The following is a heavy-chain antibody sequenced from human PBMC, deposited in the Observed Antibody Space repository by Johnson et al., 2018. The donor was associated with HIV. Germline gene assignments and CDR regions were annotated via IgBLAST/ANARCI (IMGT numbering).Heavy chain of an antibody. CDR3: ARAGYSNYDRDFDI. CDR2: IKQGGSEK. Sequence: MQLVESGGGLVQPGGSLRLSCAASGFTFSSYWMSWVRQAPGKGLEWVANIKQGGSEKYYVDSVKGGFSISRDNAKNSLYLQMNSLRAEDTALYYCARAGYSNYDRDFDIWGQGTMVTVSS. CDR1: GFTFSSYW. J-gene: IGHJ3*02. D-gene: IGHD4-11*01. V-gene: IGHV3-7*01.